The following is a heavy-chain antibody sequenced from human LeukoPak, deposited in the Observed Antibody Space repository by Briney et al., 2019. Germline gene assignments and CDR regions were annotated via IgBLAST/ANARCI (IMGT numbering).Heavy chain of an antibody. CDR3: ARDRVVGTSGSAFDI. Sequence: PSEALSLTCTVSGGSISSGGYYWSWIRQHPGKGLEWIGYIYYSGSTYYNPSLKSRVTISVDTSKNQFSLKLSSVTAADTAVYYCARDRVVGTSGSAFDIWGQGTMVTVSS. D-gene: IGHD1-26*01. J-gene: IGHJ3*02. CDR1: GGSISSGGYY. V-gene: IGHV4-31*03. CDR2: IYYSGST.